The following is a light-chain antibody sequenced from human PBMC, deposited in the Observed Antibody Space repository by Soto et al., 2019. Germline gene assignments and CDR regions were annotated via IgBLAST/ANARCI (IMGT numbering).Light chain of an antibody. CDR3: QQYYSSRT. CDR2: GDS. Sequence: EIVLTQSPGTVSLSPGERATLSCRASQSVGSRWLAWYQQKPGQAPRVLIYGDSNRATGIPDRFSGSGSGTDFTLTISRLEPEDFAVYYCQQYYSSRTFGQGTKVEMK. V-gene: IGKV3-20*01. J-gene: IGKJ1*01. CDR1: QSVGSRW.